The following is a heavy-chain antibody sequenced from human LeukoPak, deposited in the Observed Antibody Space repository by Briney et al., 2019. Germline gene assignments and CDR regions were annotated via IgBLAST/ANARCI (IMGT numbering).Heavy chain of an antibody. V-gene: IGHV3-15*01. CDR3: TTVANPAYFDY. CDR1: GFTFSSYG. Sequence: PGGSLRLSCAASGFTFSSYGMSWVRQAPGKGLEWVGRIKSKTDGGTIDYAAPVKGRFTISKDDSRNTLYLQMNSLKTEDTAVYYCTTVANPAYFDYWGQGTLVTVSS. D-gene: IGHD4/OR15-4a*01. CDR2: IKSKTDGGTI. J-gene: IGHJ4*02.